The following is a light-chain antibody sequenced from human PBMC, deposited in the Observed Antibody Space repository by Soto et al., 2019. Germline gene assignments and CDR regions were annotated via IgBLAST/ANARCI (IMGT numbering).Light chain of an antibody. J-gene: IGKJ1*01. CDR3: QQRSNCPWT. CDR2: GAS. V-gene: IGKV3-11*01. Sequence: EIVMTHSPSTLSVSPGERATLSCRASQSVSSYLAWHQQKPGQAPRLLISGASTGATGIPARFSGSGSGTDFTLTISSLEPEDFAVYYCQQRSNCPWTFGQGTKVDI. CDR1: QSVSSY.